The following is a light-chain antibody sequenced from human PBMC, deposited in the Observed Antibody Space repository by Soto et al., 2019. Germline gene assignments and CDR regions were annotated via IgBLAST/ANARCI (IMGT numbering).Light chain of an antibody. V-gene: IGKV3-15*01. CDR1: QSVSSS. J-gene: IGKJ2*01. Sequence: EIVMTQSPATLSVSPGERATLSCRASQSVSSSLAWYQQKPGQATRLLFYGASTRATGVPARFSGSGSGTEFTLTISSLQSEDLAVYYCQQYNNWLYTFGQGTKLEIK. CDR2: GAS. CDR3: QQYNNWLYT.